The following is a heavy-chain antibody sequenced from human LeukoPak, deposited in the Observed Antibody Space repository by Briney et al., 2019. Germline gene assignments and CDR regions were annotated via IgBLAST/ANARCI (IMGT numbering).Heavy chain of an antibody. J-gene: IGHJ4*02. D-gene: IGHD3-22*01. Sequence: SETLSLTCTVSGGSISSHYWSWIRQPPGKGLEWIGYIYYSGSTNYNPSLKSRVTISVDTSKNQFSLKLSSVTAADTAVYYCARGRTYYYDSYFDYWGQGTLVTVSS. CDR2: IYYSGST. V-gene: IGHV4-59*11. CDR1: GGSISSHY. CDR3: ARGRTYYYDSYFDY.